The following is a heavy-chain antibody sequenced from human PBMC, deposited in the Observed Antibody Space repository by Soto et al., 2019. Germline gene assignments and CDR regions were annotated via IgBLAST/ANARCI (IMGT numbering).Heavy chain of an antibody. V-gene: IGHV3-9*01. CDR1: GFTFDDYA. CDR2: ISWNSGSI. J-gene: IGHJ6*02. D-gene: IGHD6-13*01. Sequence: EVQLVESGGGLVQPGRSLRLSCAASGFTFDDYAMHWVRQAPGKGLEWVSGISWNSGSIGYADSVKGRFTISRDNAKNSLYLQMNSLRAEDTALYYCAKDLIAAASGGIDVWGQGTTVTVSS. CDR3: AKDLIAAASGGIDV.